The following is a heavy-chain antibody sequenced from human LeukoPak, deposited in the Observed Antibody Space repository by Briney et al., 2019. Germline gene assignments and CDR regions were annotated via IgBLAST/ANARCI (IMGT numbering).Heavy chain of an antibody. D-gene: IGHD6-6*01. CDR3: AGESIAARASPF. CDR1: DFTFSTYS. CDR2: ISSSSNYI. J-gene: IGHJ4*02. V-gene: IGHV3-21*01. Sequence: GGSLRLSCTASDFTFSTYSMNWVRQAPGKGLKWVSSISSSSNYIYYADSVKGRFTISRDNAKNSLYLQMNSLRAEDTAVYYCAGESIAARASPFWGQGTLVTVSS.